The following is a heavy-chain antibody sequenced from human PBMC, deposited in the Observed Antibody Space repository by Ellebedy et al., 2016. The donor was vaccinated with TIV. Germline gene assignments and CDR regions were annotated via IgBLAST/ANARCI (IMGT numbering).Heavy chain of an antibody. Sequence: ASVKVSXXDSGYTFTSYGISWVRQAPGQGLEWMGWISAYNGNTNYAQKLQGRVTMTTDTSTSTAYMELRSLRSDDTAVYYCATIAVAGTDDYWGQGTLVTVSS. D-gene: IGHD6-19*01. V-gene: IGHV1-18*04. CDR2: ISAYNGNT. J-gene: IGHJ4*02. CDR1: GYTFTSYG. CDR3: ATIAVAGTDDY.